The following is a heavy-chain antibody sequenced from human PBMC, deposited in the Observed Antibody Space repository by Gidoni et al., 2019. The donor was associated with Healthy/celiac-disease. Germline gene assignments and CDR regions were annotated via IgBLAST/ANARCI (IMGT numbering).Heavy chain of an antibody. CDR3: ARDSTYYDILTGYYLDAFDI. CDR1: GYPFTSYA. Sequence: QVQLVQSGAEEKKPGPSVKVSCKASGYPFTSYAMHWVRQAPGQRLEWMGWINAGNGNTKYSQKFQGRVTITRDTSASTAYMELSSLRSEDTAVYYCARDSTYYDILTGYYLDAFDIWGQGTMVTVSS. V-gene: IGHV1-3*05. J-gene: IGHJ3*02. D-gene: IGHD3-9*01. CDR2: INAGNGNT.